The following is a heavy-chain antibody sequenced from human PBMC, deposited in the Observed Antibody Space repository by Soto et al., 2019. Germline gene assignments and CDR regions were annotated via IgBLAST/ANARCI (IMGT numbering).Heavy chain of an antibody. V-gene: IGHV3-33*01. J-gene: IGHJ4*02. Sequence: QVQLVESEGGVVQPGRSLRLSCVTSGFTFSISGMHWVRQAPGKGLEWVAVIWYDGSNKYYIDSVKGRFTISRDTSKNTLYLQMNSLRAEDTAVYYCAREMGAGKYYFDSWGQGTLVTVSS. CDR3: AREMGAGKYYFDS. CDR1: GFTFSISG. CDR2: IWYDGSNK. D-gene: IGHD1-26*01.